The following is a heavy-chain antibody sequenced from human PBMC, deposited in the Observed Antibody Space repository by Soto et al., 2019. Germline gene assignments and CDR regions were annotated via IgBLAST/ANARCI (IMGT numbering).Heavy chain of an antibody. CDR1: GYTYNYYA. J-gene: IGHJ5*02. Sequence: ASVKVSCNASGYTYNYYAIHWVRQAPGQRLEWMGWINAGNGNTRYSQKFQGRVIITRDTSATTAYMELSSLTSDDTAVYYCASSTLSWDQGTLVTVSS. CDR2: INAGNGNT. CDR3: ASSTLS. V-gene: IGHV1-3*01.